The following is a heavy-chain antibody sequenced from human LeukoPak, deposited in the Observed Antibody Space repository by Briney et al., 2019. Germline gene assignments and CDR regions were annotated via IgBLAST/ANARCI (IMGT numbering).Heavy chain of an antibody. Sequence: GSLRLSCAASGFAFSDFWMSWVHQAPGKGLEWVANIRHDGNAKNYVPSVRGRFTISRDNAKNSLYLQMNSLTVEDTAVYYCATSHDSAGNDWGQGTLVTVSS. CDR3: ATSHDSAGND. V-gene: IGHV3-7*01. J-gene: IGHJ4*02. CDR2: IRHDGNAK. D-gene: IGHD2-15*01. CDR1: GFAFSDFW.